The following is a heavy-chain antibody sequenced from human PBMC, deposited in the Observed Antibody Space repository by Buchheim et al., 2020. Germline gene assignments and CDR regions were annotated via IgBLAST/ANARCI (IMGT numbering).Heavy chain of an antibody. V-gene: IGHV4-34*01. CDR3: ARGIKRNPLNDFWSGYEYNWFDP. CDR2: INHSGRT. CDR1: GGSFSGYY. D-gene: IGHD3-3*01. Sequence: QVQLQQWGAGLLKPSETLSLTCAVYGGSFSGYYWSWIRRPPGKGLEWIGEINHSGRTNYNPSLTSRVTISVDTSKNQFSLKVSSVTAADTAVYYCARGIKRNPLNDFWSGYEYNWFDPWGQGTL. J-gene: IGHJ5*02.